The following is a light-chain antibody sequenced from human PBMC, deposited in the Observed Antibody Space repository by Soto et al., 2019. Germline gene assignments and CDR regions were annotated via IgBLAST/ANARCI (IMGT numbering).Light chain of an antibody. J-gene: IGLJ7*01. CDR3: QAWGTSAV. CDR2: VKSDGSH. V-gene: IGLV4-69*01. Sequence: QLVLTQSPSASASLGASVKLTCTLSSGHSSYAIAWYQQQPEKGPRFLMKVKSDGSHNKGDGIPDRFSGSSSGAERHLSNSRLQSEDEGDYYCQAWGTSAVFGGGTQLTVL. CDR1: SGHSSYA.